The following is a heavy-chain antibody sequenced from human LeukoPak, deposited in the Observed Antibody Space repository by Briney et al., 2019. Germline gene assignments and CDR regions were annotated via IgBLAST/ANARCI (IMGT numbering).Heavy chain of an antibody. CDR2: IYTSGST. J-gene: IGHJ5*02. CDR3: ARQYSTNWYDDRGWFDP. Sequence: SETLSLTCTVSGGSISSGSYYWNWIRQPAGKGLEWIGRIYTSGSTSYNPSLKSRVTISVDTSKNQFSLKLSSVTAADTAFYYCARQYSTNWYDDRGWFDPWGQGTLVTVSS. D-gene: IGHD6-13*01. CDR1: GGSISSGSYY. V-gene: IGHV4-61*02.